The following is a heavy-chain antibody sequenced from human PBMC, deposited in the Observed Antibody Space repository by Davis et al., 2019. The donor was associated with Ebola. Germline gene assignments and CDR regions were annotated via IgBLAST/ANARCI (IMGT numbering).Heavy chain of an antibody. J-gene: IGHJ4*02. CDR3: ARGSTVTTDY. Sequence: MPGGSLRLSCTVSGGSISSYYWSWIRQPPGKGLEWIGYIYYSGSTNYNPSLKSRVTISVDTSKNQFSLKLSSVTAADTAVYYCARGSTVTTDYWGQGTLVTVSS. CDR1: GGSISSYY. D-gene: IGHD4-17*01. CDR2: IYYSGST. V-gene: IGHV4-59*01.